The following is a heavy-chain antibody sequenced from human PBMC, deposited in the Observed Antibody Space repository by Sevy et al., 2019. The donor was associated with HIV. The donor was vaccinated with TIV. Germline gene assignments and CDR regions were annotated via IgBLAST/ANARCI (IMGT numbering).Heavy chain of an antibody. V-gene: IGHV3-20*04. D-gene: IGHD3-10*01. CDR1: GFIFDDYG. J-gene: IGHJ6*03. CDR3: ARGHSSDYHYYMDV. CDR2: ITWNSVSK. Sequence: GGSLRLSCAASGFIFDDYGMSWVRQVRGKGLEWVSGITWNSVSKGYADSVKGRFTISRDNAKNSLYLQMNSLRAEDTALYYCARGHSSDYHYYMDVWGKGTTVTVSS.